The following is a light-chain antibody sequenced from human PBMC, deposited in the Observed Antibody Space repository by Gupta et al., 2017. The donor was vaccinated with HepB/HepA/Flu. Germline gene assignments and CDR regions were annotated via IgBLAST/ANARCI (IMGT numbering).Light chain of an antibody. CDR1: QSVTTK. J-gene: IGKJ1*01. V-gene: IGKV3-15*01. CDR3: QQDNNWPRT. CDR2: GAS. Sequence: EIVMTQSPATLSVSPGERATLSCRASQSVTTKLAWYQQKPGQAPRLLIYGASTRATGIPARFSGSGSGTEFTLTISSLQSEDFAVYYCQQDNNWPRTVGQGTKVEIK.